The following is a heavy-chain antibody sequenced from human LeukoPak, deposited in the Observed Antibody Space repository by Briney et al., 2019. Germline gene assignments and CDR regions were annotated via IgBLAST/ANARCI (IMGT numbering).Heavy chain of an antibody. J-gene: IGHJ4*02. V-gene: IGHV3-23*01. CDR3: AKLKGIATMTD. CDR1: GFTFYNYA. CDR2: ISGSGGTT. Sequence: QPGGSLRLSCAASGFTFYNYAMTWVRQAPGKGLEWVSTISGSGGTTYYADSVKGRFTISRDNSKNTLFLHTNSLRVEDTALYYCAKLKGIATMTDWGQGTLVTLSS. D-gene: IGHD4-17*01.